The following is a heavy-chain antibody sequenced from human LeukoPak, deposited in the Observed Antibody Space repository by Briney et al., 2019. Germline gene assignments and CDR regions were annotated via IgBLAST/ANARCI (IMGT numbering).Heavy chain of an antibody. CDR3: ARDDGYNGYYYYMDV. Sequence: PGGSLRLSCAASGFTFSSYGMHWVRQAPGKGLEWVAFIRYDGSNKYYADSVKGRFTISRDNSKNTLYLRMNSLRAEDTAVYYCARDDGYNGYYYYMDVWGKGTTVTVSS. CDR2: IRYDGSNK. V-gene: IGHV3-30*02. D-gene: IGHD5-24*01. CDR1: GFTFSSYG. J-gene: IGHJ6*03.